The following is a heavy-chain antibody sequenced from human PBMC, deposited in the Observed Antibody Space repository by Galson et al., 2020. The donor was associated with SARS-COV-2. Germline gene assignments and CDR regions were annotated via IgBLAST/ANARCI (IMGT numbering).Heavy chain of an antibody. V-gene: IGHV3-48*02. CDR3: ARDPGDCGDECYVGY. J-gene: IGHJ4*02. CDR2: ISSNSASI. CDR1: GFMFRNFA. D-gene: IGHD2-21*01. Sequence: PGGSLRLSCAASGFMFRNFAMNWVRQGPGKGLEWVAYISSNSASIYYADSVKGRFTISRDNAKNSLYLQMSGLRDDDTAVYYCARDPGDCGDECYVGYWGQGTLVTVSS.